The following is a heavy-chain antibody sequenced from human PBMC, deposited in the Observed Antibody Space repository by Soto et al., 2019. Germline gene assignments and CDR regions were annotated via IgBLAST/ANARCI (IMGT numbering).Heavy chain of an antibody. CDR1: GFTFSSYA. CDR2: ISGSGGST. D-gene: IGHD3-9*01. CDR3: AKNYYDILTGYYTAHYFDY. V-gene: IGHV3-23*01. Sequence: GGSLRLSCAASGFTFSSYAMSWVRQAPGKGLEWVSAISGSGGSTYYADSVKGRFTISRDNSKNTLYLQMNSLRAEDTAVYYCAKNYYDILTGYYTAHYFDYWGQGTLVTVSS. J-gene: IGHJ4*02.